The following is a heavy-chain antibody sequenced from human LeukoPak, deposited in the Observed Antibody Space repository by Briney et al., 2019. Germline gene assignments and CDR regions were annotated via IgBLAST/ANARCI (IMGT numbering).Heavy chain of an antibody. CDR2: ISRSSSYK. J-gene: IGHJ5*02. CDR1: GFTFTSYS. D-gene: IGHD1-7*01. CDR3: ARDTSWNYGWFDP. V-gene: IGHV3-21*01. Sequence: GGSLRLSCAASGFTFTSYSMNWVRQAPGKGLEWVSSISRSSSYKNYADSVKGRFTISRDNGKNSLYLQMNSLRAEDTAVYYCARDTSWNYGWFDPWGQGTLVTVSS.